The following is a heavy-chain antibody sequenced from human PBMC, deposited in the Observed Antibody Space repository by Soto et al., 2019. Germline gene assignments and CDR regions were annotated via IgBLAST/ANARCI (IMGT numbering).Heavy chain of an antibody. D-gene: IGHD6-6*01. Sequence: PGGSLRLSCAASGFTFSDCYMSWIRQAPGKGLEWVSYISSSGSTIYYADSVKGRFTISRDNAKNSLYLQMNSLRAEDTAVYYCARAAMGSSSYSMDVWGQGTTVTVSS. J-gene: IGHJ6*02. CDR2: ISSSGSTI. CDR1: GFTFSDCY. V-gene: IGHV3-11*01. CDR3: ARAAMGSSSYSMDV.